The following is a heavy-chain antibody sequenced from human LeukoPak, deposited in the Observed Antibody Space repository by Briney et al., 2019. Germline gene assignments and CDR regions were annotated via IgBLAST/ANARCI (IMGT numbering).Heavy chain of an antibody. J-gene: IGHJ4*02. D-gene: IGHD1-26*01. Sequence: GESLRLSCAASGFTFSSYAMTWVRQAPGKGLEWVTTISSSGGSTYYADSVKGRFTISRDNSKNTLYLQMNSLRAEDTAIYYCATHKRVEPTTIFDYWGRGALVTVSS. V-gene: IGHV3-23*01. CDR2: ISSSGGST. CDR3: ATHKRVEPTTIFDY. CDR1: GFTFSSYA.